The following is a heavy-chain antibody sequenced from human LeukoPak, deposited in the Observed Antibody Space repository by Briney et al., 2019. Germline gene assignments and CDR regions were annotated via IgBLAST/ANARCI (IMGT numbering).Heavy chain of an antibody. D-gene: IGHD3-22*01. V-gene: IGHV1-69*04. J-gene: IGHJ4*02. Sequence: HEGSVKVSCKASGGTFSSYAISWVRQTPGQGLEWMGRIIPIFGIANYAQKFQGRVTITADKSTSTAYMELSSLRSEDTAVYYCPSYRYDRGRRGYYYFDYWGQGTLVTVSS. CDR3: PSYRYDRGRRGYYYFDY. CDR2: IIPIFGIA. CDR1: GGTFSSYA.